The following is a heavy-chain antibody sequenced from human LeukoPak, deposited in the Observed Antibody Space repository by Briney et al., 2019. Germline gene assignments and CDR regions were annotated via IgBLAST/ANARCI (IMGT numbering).Heavy chain of an antibody. CDR3: ARRHLGLSP. J-gene: IGHJ5*02. Sequence: SETLSLTCTVSGGSISGYSWTWIRQPPGQGLQWFGYFHNSRTTIYNPSRTRRVIISVDPAMHQTYLKLNSVTAADTAVYSCARRHLGLSPWGQGTLVTVSS. V-gene: IGHV4-59*01. CDR2: FHNSRTT. D-gene: IGHD3-10*01. CDR1: GGSISGYS.